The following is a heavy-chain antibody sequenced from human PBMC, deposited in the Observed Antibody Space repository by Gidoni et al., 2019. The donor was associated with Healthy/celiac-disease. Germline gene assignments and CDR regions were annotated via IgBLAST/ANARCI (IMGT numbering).Heavy chain of an antibody. D-gene: IGHD4-4*01. Sequence: QVQLQESGPGLVKPSETLSLTCTVSGGSISSYYWSWIRQPPGKGLEWIGYIYYSGSTNYNPSLKSRVTISVDTSKNQFSLKLSSVTAADTAVYYCARDLVRGFTDYSNYGYYYYYGMDVWGQGTTVTVSS. CDR3: ARDLVRGFTDYSNYGYYYYYGMDV. V-gene: IGHV4-59*01. J-gene: IGHJ6*02. CDR2: IYYSGST. CDR1: GGSISSYY.